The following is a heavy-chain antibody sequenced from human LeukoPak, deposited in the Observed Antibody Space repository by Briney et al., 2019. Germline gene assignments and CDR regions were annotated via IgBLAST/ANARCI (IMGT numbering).Heavy chain of an antibody. CDR1: GGSFSGYY. D-gene: IGHD3-10*01. CDR3: ASVRSYGSGSYPY. V-gene: IGHV4-34*01. Sequence: SEILSLTCAVYGGSFSGYYWSWIRPPPGKGLEWIGEINHSGSTNYNPSLKSRVTISVDTSKNQFSLKLSSVTAADTAVYYCASVRSYGSGSYPYWGQGTLVTVSS. CDR2: INHSGST. J-gene: IGHJ4*02.